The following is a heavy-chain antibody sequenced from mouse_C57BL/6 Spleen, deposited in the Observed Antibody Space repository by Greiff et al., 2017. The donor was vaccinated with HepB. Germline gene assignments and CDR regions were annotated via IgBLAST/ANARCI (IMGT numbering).Heavy chain of an antibody. Sequence: EVKVEESGPGLVKPSQSLSLTCSVTGYSITSGYYWNWIRQFPGNKLEWMGYISYDGSNNYNPSLKNRISITRDTSKNQFFLKLNSVTTEDTATYYCAKGHYYGSGHWYFDVWGTGTTVTVSS. CDR3: AKGHYYGSGHWYFDV. CDR2: ISYDGSN. CDR1: GYSITSGYY. D-gene: IGHD1-1*01. V-gene: IGHV3-6*01. J-gene: IGHJ1*03.